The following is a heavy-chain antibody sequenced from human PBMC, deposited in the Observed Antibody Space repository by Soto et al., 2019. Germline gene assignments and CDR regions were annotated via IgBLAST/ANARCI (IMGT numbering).Heavy chain of an antibody. CDR1: GFTFSSYA. J-gene: IGHJ4*02. Sequence: GGSLRLSCAASGFTFSSYAMSWVRQAPGKGLEWVSAISGSGGSTYYADSVKGRFTISRDNSKNTLYLQMNSLRAEDTAVYYWAKDATLGSGELGWDNFALGGRGPLATVPS. V-gene: IGHV3-23*01. D-gene: IGHD3-10*01. CDR3: AKDATLGSGELGWDNFAL. CDR2: ISGSGGST.